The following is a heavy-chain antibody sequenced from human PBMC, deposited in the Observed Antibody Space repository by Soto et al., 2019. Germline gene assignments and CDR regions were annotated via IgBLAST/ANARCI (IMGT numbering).Heavy chain of an antibody. Sequence: SETLSLTCAVSGGSISSSNWWSWVRQPPGKGLEWIGEIYHSGSTNYNPSLKSRVTISVDKSKNQFSLKLSSVTAADTAVYYCSRDIRHYSRSLFDYWGQGTLVTVSS. J-gene: IGHJ4*02. CDR1: GGSISSSNW. V-gene: IGHV4-4*02. D-gene: IGHD2-15*01. CDR3: SRDIRHYSRSLFDY. CDR2: IYHSGST.